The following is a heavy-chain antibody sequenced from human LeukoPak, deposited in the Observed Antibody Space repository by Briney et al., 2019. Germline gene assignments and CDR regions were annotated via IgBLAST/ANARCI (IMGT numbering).Heavy chain of an antibody. D-gene: IGHD3-10*01. J-gene: IGHJ4*02. V-gene: IGHV3-7*01. CDR2: IKNDGSEK. CDR1: GFTFSSYA. CDR3: AREGYYYGSGSYAPPDY. Sequence: GGSLRLSCAASGFTFSSYAMSWVRQAPGKGLEWVANIKNDGSEKYYVDSVKGRFTISRDNAKNSLYLQMNSLRAEDTAIYYCAREGYYYGSGSYAPPDYWGQGTLVTVSS.